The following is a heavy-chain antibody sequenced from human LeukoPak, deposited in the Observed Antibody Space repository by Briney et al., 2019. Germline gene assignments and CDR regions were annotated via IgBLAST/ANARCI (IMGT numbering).Heavy chain of an antibody. J-gene: IGHJ5*02. CDR1: GGSISNNY. D-gene: IGHD2-2*01. CDR2: IYTSGST. CDR3: ARAYPTYWFDP. Sequence: SETLSLTCTVSGGSISNNYWSWIRQPAGKGLEWIGRIYTSGSTNYNPSLKSRVTISVDTSKNQFSLKLSSVTAADTAVYYCARAYPTYWFDPWGQGTLVTVSS. V-gene: IGHV4-4*07.